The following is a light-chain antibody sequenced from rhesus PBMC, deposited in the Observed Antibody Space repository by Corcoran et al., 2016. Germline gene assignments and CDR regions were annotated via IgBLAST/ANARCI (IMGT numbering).Light chain of an antibody. V-gene: IGKV3-42*02. Sequence: EIVMTQSPATLSLSPGERATLSCRASQSVGNTLAWYQQRPGQAPRLLIYYASNRATGIPERFSGSGSGTEFTLTIRSLDPEDVGVYYCQKYNDWPWTFGQGTKVEIK. CDR3: QKYNDWPWT. CDR2: YAS. J-gene: IGKJ1*01. CDR1: QSVGNT.